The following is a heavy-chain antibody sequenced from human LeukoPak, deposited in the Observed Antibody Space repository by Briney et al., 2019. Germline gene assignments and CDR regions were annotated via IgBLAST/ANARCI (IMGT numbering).Heavy chain of an antibody. CDR2: IYYSGST. CDR3: ARGRGRPFDY. J-gene: IGHJ4*02. V-gene: IGHV4-59*01. CDR1: GGSISSYY. Sequence: PSETLSLTCTVSGGSISSYYWSWIRQPPGKGLEWIGYIYYSGSTNYNPSLKSRVTISVDTSKNQFSLRLSSVTAADTAVYYCARGRGRPFDYWGQGTLVTVSS.